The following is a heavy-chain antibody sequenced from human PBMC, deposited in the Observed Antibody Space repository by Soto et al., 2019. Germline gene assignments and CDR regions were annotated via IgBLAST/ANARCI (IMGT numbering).Heavy chain of an antibody. D-gene: IGHD4-17*01. V-gene: IGHV3-20*04. CDR3: ARDHRWGYQYGDYGDS. J-gene: IGHJ5*01. CDR1: GFSVDEYG. Sequence: EVQLVESGGGVVRPGGSLRLACAASGFSVDEYGMSWVRQVPGKGLGGASGLHRNGKNTSYAGSVRGRSATSRDDAKNSLYLQMNSLRAEDTAFYYCARDHRWGYQYGDYGDSWGHGTLVTVSS. CDR2: LHRNGKNT.